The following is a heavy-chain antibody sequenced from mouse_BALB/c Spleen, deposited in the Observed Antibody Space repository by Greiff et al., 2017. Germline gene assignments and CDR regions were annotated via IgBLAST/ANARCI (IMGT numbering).Heavy chain of an antibody. CDR3: ARADGDLDD. CDR2: IDPANGNT. Sequence: EVKLVESGAELVKPGASVKLSCTASGFNIKDTYMHWVQQRPEQGLEWIGRIDPANGNTKYAPKFQGKATITADTSSNTVYLQLSSLTSEDTAVYYCARADGDLDDWGQGTTLTVSS. CDR1: GFNIKDTY. J-gene: IGHJ2*01. V-gene: IGHV14-3*02. D-gene: IGHD2-13*01.